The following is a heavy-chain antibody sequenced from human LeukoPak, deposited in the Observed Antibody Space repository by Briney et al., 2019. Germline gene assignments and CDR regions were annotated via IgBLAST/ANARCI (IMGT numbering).Heavy chain of an antibody. CDR1: GFTFSSYW. D-gene: IGHD3-10*01. CDR2: ISYDGSNI. V-gene: IGHV3-30-3*01. CDR3: ARVPNPGLLWFGELLNTPRSGY. Sequence: GGSLRLSCAASGFTFSSYWMSWVRQAPGKGLEWVAVISYDGSNIYYADSVKGRFTISRDNSKNTLYLQMNSLRAEDTAVYYCARVPNPGLLWFGELLNTPRSGYWGQGTLVTVSS. J-gene: IGHJ4*02.